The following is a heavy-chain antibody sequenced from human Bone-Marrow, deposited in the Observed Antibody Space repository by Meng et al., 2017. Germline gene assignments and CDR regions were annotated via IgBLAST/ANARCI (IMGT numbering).Heavy chain of an antibody. D-gene: IGHD6-13*01. V-gene: IGHV3-43D*04. CDR2: ISWDGGST. CDR1: GFTFDDYA. J-gene: IGHJ6*02. CDR3: AKDIGRSSSWYYGRYGMDV. Sequence: GESLKISCAASGFTFDDYAMHWARQAPGKGLEWVSLISWDGGSTYYADSVKGRFTISRDNSKNSLYLQMNSLRAEDTALYYCAKDIGRSSSWYYGRYGMDVWGQGTTVTVSS.